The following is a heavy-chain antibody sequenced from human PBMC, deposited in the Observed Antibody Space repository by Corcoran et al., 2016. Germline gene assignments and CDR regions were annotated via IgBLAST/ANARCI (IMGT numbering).Heavy chain of an antibody. V-gene: IGHV5-51*01. CDR3: ARLPGYYDSSGSYPSRTKKPYYYYYYGMDV. Sequence: EVQLVQSGAEVKKPGESLKISCKGSGYNFTSYWIGWVRQMPGKGLEWMGIIYPGYSDTRYSPSFQGQVTNSADKSISTAYLQWSSLKASDTAMYYGARLPGYYDSSGSYPSRTKKPYYYYYYGMDVWGQGTTLTVSS. J-gene: IGHJ6*02. CDR2: IYPGYSDT. CDR1: GYNFTSYW. D-gene: IGHD3-22*01.